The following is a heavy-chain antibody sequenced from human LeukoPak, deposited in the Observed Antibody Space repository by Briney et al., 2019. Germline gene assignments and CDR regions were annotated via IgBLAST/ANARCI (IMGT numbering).Heavy chain of an antibody. CDR3: ARGLQYQLLKALGYYYMDV. Sequence: SVKVSCKASGGTFSSHAIAWVRQAPGQGPEWMGGIIPISGTANYAQKFQGRVTITTDESTSTAYMELSSLTSDDTAVYYCARGLQYQLLKALGYYYMDVWGEGTAVTVSS. V-gene: IGHV1-69*05. D-gene: IGHD2-2*01. J-gene: IGHJ6*03. CDR1: GGTFSSHA. CDR2: IIPISGTA.